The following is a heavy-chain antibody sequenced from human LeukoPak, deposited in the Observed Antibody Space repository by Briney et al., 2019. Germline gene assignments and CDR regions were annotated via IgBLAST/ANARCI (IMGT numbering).Heavy chain of an antibody. V-gene: IGHV1-69*04. CDR2: IIPMLGIA. CDR1: GGTFSSYS. Sequence: SVKVSCKASGGTFSSYSISWVRRALGQGLEWMVRIIPMLGIANYAQKFQGRVTITADKPTSTPYMELSSLRSEDTAVYYCARDSSGYLDAFDIWGQGTMVTVSS. D-gene: IGHD3-22*01. J-gene: IGHJ3*02. CDR3: ARDSSGYLDAFDI.